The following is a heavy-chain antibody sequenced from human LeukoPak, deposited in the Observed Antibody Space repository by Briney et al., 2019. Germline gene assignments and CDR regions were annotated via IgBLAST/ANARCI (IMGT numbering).Heavy chain of an antibody. CDR1: GFTFSSYA. CDR3: AKASSSSFDY. Sequence: PGGSLRLSCAASGFTFSSYAMSWVRQAPGKGLEWVSAISGSGGRTYYADSVKGRFTISGDNSKNTLYLQMNSLRAEDTAVYYCAKASSSSFDYWGQGTLVTVSS. V-gene: IGHV3-23*01. CDR2: ISGSGGRT. J-gene: IGHJ4*02. D-gene: IGHD6-6*01.